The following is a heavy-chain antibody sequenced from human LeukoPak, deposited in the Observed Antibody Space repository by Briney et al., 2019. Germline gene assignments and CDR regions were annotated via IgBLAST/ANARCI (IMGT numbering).Heavy chain of an antibody. CDR3: ARDKRSGYYSQLQYYFDY. J-gene: IGHJ4*02. CDR1: GYTFTSYY. CDR2: IDPSGDST. V-gene: IGHV1-46*01. D-gene: IGHD3-22*01. Sequence: GASVKVSCKASGYTFTSYYMHWVRQAPGQGLEWMGIIDPSGDSTTYTQKFQGRVTMTRDTSTSTVYMELSSLRSEDTAVYYCARDKRSGYYSQLQYYFDYWGQGTLVTVSS.